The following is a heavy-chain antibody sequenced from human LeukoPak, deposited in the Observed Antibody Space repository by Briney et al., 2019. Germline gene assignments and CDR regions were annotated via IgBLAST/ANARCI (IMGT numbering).Heavy chain of an antibody. J-gene: IGHJ4*02. CDR3: AKYGPQDSGSSHFDY. CDR1: GFTFSESW. V-gene: IGHV3-7*03. D-gene: IGHD1-26*01. Sequence: GGSLRLSCVVSGFTFSESWMSWVRQAPGKGLGWVASLNLDGSDKYYVDSVKGRFTTSRDNSKNTLFLQMDSLRAEDTAIYYCAKYGPQDSGSSHFDYWGQGALVTVSS. CDR2: LNLDGSDK.